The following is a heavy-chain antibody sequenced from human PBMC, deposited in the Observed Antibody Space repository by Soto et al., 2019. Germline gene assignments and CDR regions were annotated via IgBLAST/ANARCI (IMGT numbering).Heavy chain of an antibody. CDR2: ISSSSSYI. Sequence: GGSLRLSCAASGFTFSSYSMNWVRQAPGKGLEWVSSISSSSSYIYYADSVKGRFTISRDNAKNSLYLQMNSLRAEDTAVYYCARVDDNIIYYYDSSGPYYSFWGQGTLVTVSS. CDR3: ARVDDNIIYYYDSSGPYYSF. CDR1: GFTFSSYS. D-gene: IGHD3-22*01. V-gene: IGHV3-21*01. J-gene: IGHJ4*02.